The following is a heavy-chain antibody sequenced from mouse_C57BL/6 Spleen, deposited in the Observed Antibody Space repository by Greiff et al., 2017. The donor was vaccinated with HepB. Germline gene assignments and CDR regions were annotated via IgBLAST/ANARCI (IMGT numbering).Heavy chain of an antibody. Sequence: VQLQQPGAELVKPGASVKLSCKASGYTFTSYWMQWVKQRPGQGLEWIGEIDPSDSYTNYNQKFKGKATLTVDTSSSTAYMQLSSLTSEDSAVYYCARTFYGNYVDYWAQGTTLTVSS. CDR1: GYTFTSYW. D-gene: IGHD2-10*01. CDR2: IDPSDSYT. J-gene: IGHJ2*01. CDR3: ARTFYGNYVDY. V-gene: IGHV1-50*01.